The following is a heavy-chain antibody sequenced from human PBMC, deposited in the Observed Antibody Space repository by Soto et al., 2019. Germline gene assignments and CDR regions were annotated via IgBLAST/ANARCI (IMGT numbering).Heavy chain of an antibody. Sequence: SEPLSHTCRVSGGSLGSSDWWIWVRQPPGQTLEWLGELFYSGSTKYNPSLSSRVTISADQSNNVFSLRLTSVTAADTAMYYCVHHGGVPYYHDVWGQGVLVTVSS. CDR1: GGSLGSSDW. CDR2: LFYSGST. D-gene: IGHD2-8*01. J-gene: IGHJ4*02. V-gene: IGHV4-4*02. CDR3: VHHGGVPYYHDV.